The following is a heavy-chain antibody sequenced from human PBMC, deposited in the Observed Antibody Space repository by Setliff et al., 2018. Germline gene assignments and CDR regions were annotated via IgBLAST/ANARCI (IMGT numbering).Heavy chain of an antibody. CDR2: ISSSSSYI. J-gene: IGHJ4*02. V-gene: IGHV3-21*01. CDR1: GFTFGDYA. Sequence: PGGSLRLSCTASGFTFGDYAMHWVRQAPGKGLEWVSYISSSSSYIYYADSVKGRFTISRDNAKNSLYLQMNSLRAEDTAVYYCARVYDFWSGYYVDYWGQGTLVTVSS. D-gene: IGHD3-3*01. CDR3: ARVYDFWSGYYVDY.